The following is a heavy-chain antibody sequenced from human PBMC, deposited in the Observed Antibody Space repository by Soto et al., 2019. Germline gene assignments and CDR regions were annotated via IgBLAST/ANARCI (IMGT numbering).Heavy chain of an antibody. CDR3: ARDGYCSGGSCYSFMLDY. D-gene: IGHD2-15*01. CDR2: ISSSSSTI. J-gene: IGHJ4*02. CDR1: GFPFRSYS. Sequence: GGSLSLSCAASGFPFRSYSMNWVRQAPGKGLEWVSYISSSSSTIYYADSVKGRFTISRDNAKNSLYLQMNSLRAEDTAVYYCARDGYCSGGSCYSFMLDYWGQGTLVTVSS. V-gene: IGHV3-48*01.